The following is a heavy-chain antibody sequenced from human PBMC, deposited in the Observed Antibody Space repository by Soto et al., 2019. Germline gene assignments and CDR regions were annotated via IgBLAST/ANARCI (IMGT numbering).Heavy chain of an antibody. CDR1: GFSFSDYA. J-gene: IGHJ4*02. CDR2: ISGSGDNT. Sequence: PGGSLRLSCKASGFSFSDYAMTWVRQAPGKGLEWVSVISGSGDNTFYAASVKGRFTISRDNSKNTMYLQMNSLSAEDTAVYHCARDQVKGTMTILWGQGTLVTVSS. D-gene: IGHD4-17*01. CDR3: ARDQVKGTMTIL. V-gene: IGHV3-23*01.